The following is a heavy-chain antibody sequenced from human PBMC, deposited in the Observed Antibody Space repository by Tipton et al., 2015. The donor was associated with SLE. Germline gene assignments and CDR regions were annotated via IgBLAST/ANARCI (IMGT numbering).Heavy chain of an antibody. Sequence: QLVQSGGGVVQPGRSLRLSCAASGFTFSSYGMHWVRQAPGKGLEWVAVIWYDGSNKYYADSVKGRFTISRDNSKNTLYLQMNSLRAEDTAVYYCARSSTVKDYYYMDVWGKGTTVTVSS. CDR2: IWYDGSNK. CDR1: GFTFSSYG. D-gene: IGHD4-11*01. V-gene: IGHV3-33*01. J-gene: IGHJ6*03. CDR3: ARSSTVKDYYYMDV.